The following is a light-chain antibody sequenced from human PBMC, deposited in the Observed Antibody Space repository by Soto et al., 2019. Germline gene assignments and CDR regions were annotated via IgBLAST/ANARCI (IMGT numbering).Light chain of an antibody. CDR1: QSVSNNY. CDR3: QQYGSSPPYT. CDR2: CSS. V-gene: IGKV3-20*01. Sequence: VLTQSPGTLSLSPGERATLSCRASQSVSNNYLAWYQQKPGQSPKLLIFCSSDRATGIPDRFSGSGSGTDFTLTISSLEPEDFAVYYCQQYGSSPPYTFGQGTKLEIK. J-gene: IGKJ2*01.